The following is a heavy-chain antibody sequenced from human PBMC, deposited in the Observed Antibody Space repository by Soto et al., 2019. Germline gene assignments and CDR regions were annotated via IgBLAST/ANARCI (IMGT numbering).Heavy chain of an antibody. J-gene: IGHJ6*02. Sequence: PGESLKISCKGSGYSFTSYWIAWVRQMPGKGLEWMGIIYPGDSDTRYSPSFEGQVTISADKSISTAYLQWSFLEASDTAMYFCARAVAPGALMVYAMDVWGQGTSVTVSS. CDR3: ARAVAPGALMVYAMDV. D-gene: IGHD2-2*01. CDR2: IYPGDSDT. CDR1: GYSFTSYW. V-gene: IGHV5-51*01.